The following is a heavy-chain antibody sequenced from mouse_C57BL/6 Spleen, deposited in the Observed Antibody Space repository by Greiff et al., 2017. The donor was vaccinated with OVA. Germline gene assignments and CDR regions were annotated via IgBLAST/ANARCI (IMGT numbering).Heavy chain of an antibody. CDR1: GYTFTTYP. D-gene: IGHD1-1*01. V-gene: IGHV1-47*01. Sequence: LVESGAELVKPGASVKMSCKASGYTFTTYPIEWMKQNHGKSLEWIGNFHPYNDDTKYNEKFKGKATLTVEKSSSTVYLELSRLTSDDSAVYYCARGSYYGSSYYFDDWGQGTTLTVSS. J-gene: IGHJ2*01. CDR2: FHPYNDDT. CDR3: ARGSYYGSSYYFDD.